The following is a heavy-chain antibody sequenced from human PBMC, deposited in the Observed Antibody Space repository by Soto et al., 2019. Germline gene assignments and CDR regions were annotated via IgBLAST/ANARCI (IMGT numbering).Heavy chain of an antibody. CDR2: MNPNSGNT. D-gene: IGHD2-15*01. J-gene: IGHJ4*02. Sequence: GASVKVSCKASGYTFTSYDINWVRQATGQGLEWMGWMNPNSGNTGYAQKFQGRVTMTRNTSISTAYMELSSLRSEDTAVYYCARGDIVVVVAANPTAYYYDYWGQGTLVTVSS. CDR3: ARGDIVVVVAANPTAYYYDY. V-gene: IGHV1-8*01. CDR1: GYTFTSYD.